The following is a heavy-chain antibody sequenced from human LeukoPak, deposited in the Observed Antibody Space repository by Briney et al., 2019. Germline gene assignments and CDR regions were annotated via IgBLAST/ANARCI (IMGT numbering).Heavy chain of an antibody. V-gene: IGHV4-4*07. Sequence: PSETLSLTCTVSGGSISSYYWSCIRQPAGKGLEWIGRIYTSGSTNYNPSLKSRVTISVDKSKNQFSLKLSSVTAADTAVYYCARGLAAAGPYYFDYWGQGTLVTVSS. CDR2: IYTSGST. CDR3: ARGLAAAGPYYFDY. J-gene: IGHJ4*02. CDR1: GGSISSYY. D-gene: IGHD6-13*01.